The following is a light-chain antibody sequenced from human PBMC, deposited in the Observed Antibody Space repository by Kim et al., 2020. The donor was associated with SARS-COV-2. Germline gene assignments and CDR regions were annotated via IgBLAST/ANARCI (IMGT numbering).Light chain of an antibody. CDR3: QHYGSSPYT. Sequence: EIVLTQSPGTLSLSPGERATLSCRASQSVTNNYLAWYQQKPGQAPRLLIYGVSSRATGIPDRFSGSGSGTDFTLTISRLELEDFAVYYCQHYGSSPYTFGQGTKLEI. J-gene: IGKJ2*01. CDR2: GVS. V-gene: IGKV3-20*01. CDR1: QSVTNNY.